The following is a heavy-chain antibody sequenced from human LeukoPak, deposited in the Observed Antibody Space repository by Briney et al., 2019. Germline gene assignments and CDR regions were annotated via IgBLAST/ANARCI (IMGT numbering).Heavy chain of an antibody. CDR3: ARENYDSSGYYRNFDY. D-gene: IGHD3-22*01. CDR1: GRTFTDYY. Sequence: PGGSLRLSCAASGRTFTDYYMSWIRQAPGKGLEWLSYSSSSGSTIYYADSVKGRFTISRDNSKNTLYLQMNSLRAEDTAVYYCARENYDSSGYYRNFDYWGRGTLVTVSS. V-gene: IGHV3-11*01. J-gene: IGHJ4*02. CDR2: SSSSGSTI.